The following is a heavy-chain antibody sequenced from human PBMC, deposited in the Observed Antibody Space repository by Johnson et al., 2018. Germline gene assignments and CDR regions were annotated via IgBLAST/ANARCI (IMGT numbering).Heavy chain of an antibody. CDR3: ARGVPAAIFYYYYSMDV. J-gene: IGHJ6*03. V-gene: IGHV1-8*01. CDR2: MNPNSGNT. Sequence: QVQLVQSGAEVKKPGASVKVSCKASGYTFTSYDINWVRQATGQGLEWMGWMNPNSGNTGYAQKFQGRVTMTRNTSISTVYMELSSLRSADTAVYYWARGVPAAIFYYYYSMDVWGEGTTVTVSS. D-gene: IGHD2-2*01. CDR1: GYTFTSYD.